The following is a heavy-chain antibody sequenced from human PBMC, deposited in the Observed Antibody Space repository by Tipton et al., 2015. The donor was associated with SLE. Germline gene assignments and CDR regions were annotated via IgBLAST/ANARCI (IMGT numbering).Heavy chain of an antibody. Sequence: TLSLTCTVSGGSISSGSYYWSWIRQPAGKGLEWIGYIYTSGSTNYNPSLKSRVTISVDTSKNQFSLKLSSVTAADTAVYYCARVPGELYYYYGMDAWGQGTTVTVSS. D-gene: IGHD1-26*01. CDR1: GGSISSGSYY. CDR3: ARVPGELYYYYGMDA. CDR2: IYTSGST. J-gene: IGHJ6*02. V-gene: IGHV4-61*09.